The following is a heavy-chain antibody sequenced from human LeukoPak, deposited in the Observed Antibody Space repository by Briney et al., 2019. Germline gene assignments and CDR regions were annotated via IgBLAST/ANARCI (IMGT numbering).Heavy chain of an antibody. CDR3: ARVLGYCSGGSCPLDY. Sequence: ASVKVSCKASGYTFTSYYMHWVRQAPGQGLEWMGIINPSGGSTSYAQKFQGRVTMTRDMSTSTVYMELSSLRSEDTAVYYCARVLGYCSGGSCPLDYWGQGTLVTVSS. CDR1: GYTFTSYY. J-gene: IGHJ4*02. V-gene: IGHV1-46*01. CDR2: INPSGGST. D-gene: IGHD2-15*01.